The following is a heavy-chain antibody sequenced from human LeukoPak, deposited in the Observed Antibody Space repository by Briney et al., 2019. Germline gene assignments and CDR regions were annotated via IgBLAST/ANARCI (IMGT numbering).Heavy chain of an antibody. D-gene: IGHD2-21*01. CDR3: AKGLGGGDYTPSHY. V-gene: IGHV3-23*01. CDR1: GFTFSAYT. CDR2: VSPTGGTV. J-gene: IGHJ4*02. Sequence: PGGSLKLSCTASGFTFSAYTMTWVRQAPGKGLEWVATVSPTGGTVFYADSLRGRFTISRYNSMNTLYLQMSTLEAVDTAIYYCAKGLGGGDYTPSHYWGQGTLVIVSS.